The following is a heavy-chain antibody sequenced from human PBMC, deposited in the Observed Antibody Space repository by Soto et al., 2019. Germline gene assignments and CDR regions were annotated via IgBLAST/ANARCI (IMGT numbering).Heavy chain of an antibody. CDR1: GGTFNSYT. V-gene: IGHV1-69*02. D-gene: IGHD3-10*01. Sequence: QVQLVQSGAEMKKPGSSVKVSCTASGGTFNSYTISWVRQAPGQGLEWMGSVVPMVGMSNYVPKFQGRIMITPERSMNAALVLILSLRSDDTALDYCASNYVTGSAHFVHWGAGTLVSVSS. CDR2: VVPMVGMS. J-gene: IGHJ4*02. CDR3: ASNYVTGSAHFVH.